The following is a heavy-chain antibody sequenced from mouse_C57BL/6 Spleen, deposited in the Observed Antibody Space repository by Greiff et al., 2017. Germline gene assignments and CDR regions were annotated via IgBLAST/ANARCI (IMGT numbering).Heavy chain of an antibody. V-gene: IGHV1-54*01. CDR2: INPGSGGT. D-gene: IGHD1-1*01. CDR1: GYAFTNYL. CDR3: ASYYGSRDY. Sequence: QVQLQQSGAELVRPGTSVKVSCKASGYAFTNYLIEWVKQRPGQGLEWIGVINPGSGGTNYNEKFKGKATLTADKSSSTAYMQLSSLTSEDSAVYFCASYYGSRDYWGQGTTLTVSS. J-gene: IGHJ2*01.